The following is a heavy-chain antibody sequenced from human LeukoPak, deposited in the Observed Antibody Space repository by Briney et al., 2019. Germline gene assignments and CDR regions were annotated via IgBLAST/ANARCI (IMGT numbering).Heavy chain of an antibody. D-gene: IGHD3-10*01. V-gene: IGHV1-18*04. Sequence: ASVKVSCKASGYTFTGYYMHWVRQAPGQGLEWMGWISAYNGNTNYAQKLQGRVTMTTGTSTSTVYMELRSLKSDDTAVYYCARDLLWFGELPTPRWFDPWGQGTLVTVSS. CDR2: ISAYNGNT. CDR3: ARDLLWFGELPTPRWFDP. J-gene: IGHJ5*02. CDR1: GYTFTGYY.